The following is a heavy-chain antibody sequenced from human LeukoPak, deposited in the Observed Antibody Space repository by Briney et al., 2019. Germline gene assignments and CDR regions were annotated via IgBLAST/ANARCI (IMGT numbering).Heavy chain of an antibody. J-gene: IGHJ4*02. CDR2: INHSGST. V-gene: IGHV4-34*01. D-gene: IGHD3-10*01. CDR3: ARGLRMVRGVIGNY. Sequence: SETLSLTCAVYGGSFSGYYWSWIRQPPGKGLEWIGEINHSGSTNYNPSLKSRVTISVDTSKNQFSLKLSSVTAADTAVYYCARGLRMVRGVIGNYWGQGTLVTVSS. CDR1: GGSFSGYY.